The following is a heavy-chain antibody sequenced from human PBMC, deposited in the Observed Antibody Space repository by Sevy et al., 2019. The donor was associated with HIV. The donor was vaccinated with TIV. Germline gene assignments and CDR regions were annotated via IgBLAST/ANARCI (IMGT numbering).Heavy chain of an antibody. CDR3: AGAGSSGWVYYSYAVDV. CDR1: GYTFSGYT. J-gene: IGHJ6*02. D-gene: IGHD6-19*01. Sequence: PSVKVSCKASGYTFSGYTIHWVRQAPGQRLEWMGWINAANGDTKYSQKFQGRVTITSDTSASTAYMELSSLRSEDTAVYYCAGAGSSGWVYYSYAVDVWGQGTTVTVSS. CDR2: INAANGDT. V-gene: IGHV1-3*01.